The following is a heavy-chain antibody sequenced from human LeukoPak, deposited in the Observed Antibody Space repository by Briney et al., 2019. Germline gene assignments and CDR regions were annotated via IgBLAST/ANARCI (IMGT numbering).Heavy chain of an antibody. Sequence: GGSLKLSCAASGFTFSGSAMHWVRQAPGKGLEWVSYISSSSSTIYYADSVKGRFTISRDNAKNSLYLQMNSLRAEDTAVYYCARGEGSGSYSYWGQGTLVTVSS. V-gene: IGHV3-48*04. CDR1: GFTFSGSA. J-gene: IGHJ4*02. CDR3: ARGEGSGSYSY. D-gene: IGHD3-10*01. CDR2: ISSSSSTI.